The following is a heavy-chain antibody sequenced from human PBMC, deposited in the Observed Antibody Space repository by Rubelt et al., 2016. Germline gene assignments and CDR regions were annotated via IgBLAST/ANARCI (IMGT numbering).Heavy chain of an antibody. V-gene: IGHV4-34*01. J-gene: IGHJ5*02. CDR3: ARAPGPVATTPGWFDP. Sequence: QVQLQQWGAGLLKPSETLSLTCAVYGGSFSGYYWSWIRQPPGKGLEWIGEINHSGSTNYNPSLKSRVPISVDTSKNQFSLKLSSVTAADTAVYYCARAPGPVATTPGWFDPWGQGTLVTVSS. CDR1: GGSFSGYY. CDR2: INHSGST. D-gene: IGHD5-12*01.